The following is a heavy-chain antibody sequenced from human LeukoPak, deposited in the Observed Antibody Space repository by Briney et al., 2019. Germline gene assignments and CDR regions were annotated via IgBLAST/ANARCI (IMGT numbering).Heavy chain of an antibody. D-gene: IGHD6-19*01. CDR2: IKHVGIT. CDR1: CGSFSGYY. Sequence: SETLSLTCAVYCGSFSGYYCSWIRHPPGKRLEWIVEIKHVGITNYNPYLKSRVTILVDTSKTQFSLKLSSVTAEDTAQYYCARQISDYYYYYMDVCGTGPTVNVSS. CDR3: ARQISDYYYYYMDV. V-gene: IGHV4-34*01. J-gene: IGHJ6*03.